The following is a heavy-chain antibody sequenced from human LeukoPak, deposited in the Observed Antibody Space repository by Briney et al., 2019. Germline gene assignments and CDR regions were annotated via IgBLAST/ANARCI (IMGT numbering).Heavy chain of an antibody. CDR1: GFTFGSYS. J-gene: IGHJ3*02. CDR3: AREAYYYDSSGYVHDAFDI. Sequence: GGSLRLSCAASGFTFGSYSMNWVRQAPGKGLEWVSSISSRSSYIYHADSVKGRFTISRDNAKNSPYLQMNSLRAEDTAVYYCAREAYYYDSSGYVHDAFDIWGQGTVVTVSS. CDR2: ISSRSSYI. D-gene: IGHD3-22*01. V-gene: IGHV3-21*01.